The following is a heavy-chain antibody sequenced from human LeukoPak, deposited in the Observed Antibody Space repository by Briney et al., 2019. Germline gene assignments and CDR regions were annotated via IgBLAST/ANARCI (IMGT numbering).Heavy chain of an antibody. V-gene: IGHV3-23*01. D-gene: IGHD5-24*01. CDR3: AKDFAGRDKELETDGYSYYDY. J-gene: IGHJ4*02. CDR2: ISGNAGST. Sequence: GGSLRLSCAASGFTFSSDAMSWVRQAPGKGLEWVSAISGNAGSTYYADSVKGRFTISRDNSKNTLYLQMNSLRADDTAVYYCAKDFAGRDKELETDGYSYYDYRGQGTLVTVSS. CDR1: GFTFSSDA.